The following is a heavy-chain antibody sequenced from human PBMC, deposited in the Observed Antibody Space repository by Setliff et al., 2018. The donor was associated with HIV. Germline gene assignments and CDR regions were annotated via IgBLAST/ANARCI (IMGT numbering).Heavy chain of an antibody. J-gene: IGHJ4*02. D-gene: IGHD6-19*01. Sequence: GGSLRLSCVGSGFTFNGYAMNWVRQAPGKGLEWVAHINQDGSEKNHVDSAKGRFTISRDNARNLVYLQMNSLKGDDTAVYYCARDVAVAATEFWGQGIQVTVSS. CDR2: INQDGSEK. V-gene: IGHV3-7*03. CDR1: GFTFNGYA. CDR3: ARDVAVAATEF.